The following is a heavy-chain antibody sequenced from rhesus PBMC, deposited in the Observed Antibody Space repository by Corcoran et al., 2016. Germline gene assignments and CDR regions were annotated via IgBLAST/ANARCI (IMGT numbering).Heavy chain of an antibody. J-gene: IGHJ4*01. V-gene: IGHV3S22*01. Sequence: EVQLVESGGGLVQPGGSLRLSCAASGFTFSDYYMSWVRQAPGKGPEWVSFIRNKAYGRTAEDAASVKGRFTISRDDSKSIASLQMNSLKTEDTAVYYCSRDSWSYFDYWGQGVLVTVSS. CDR3: SRDSWSYFDY. CDR2: IRNKAYGRTA. D-gene: IGHD6-13*01. CDR1: GFTFSDYY.